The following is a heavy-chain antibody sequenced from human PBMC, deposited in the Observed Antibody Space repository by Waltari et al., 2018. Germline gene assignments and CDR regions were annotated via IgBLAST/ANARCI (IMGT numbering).Heavy chain of an antibody. V-gene: IGHV3-7*04. J-gene: IGHJ6*02. CDR3: ARGPY. CDR1: GFTFSSSW. D-gene: IGHD2-21*01. Sequence: EVRLVESGGGLVQPGGSLRLSCAASGFTFSSSWMSWVRQAPGKGRGWVASIKEDGSERYYVDSAKGRSTISRDNAKTSLFLQMNSLRVEDTAVYYCARGPYWGQWTTVTVSS. CDR2: IKEDGSER.